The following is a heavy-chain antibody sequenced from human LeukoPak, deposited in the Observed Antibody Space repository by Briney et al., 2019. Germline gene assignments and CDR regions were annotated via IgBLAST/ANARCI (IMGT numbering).Heavy chain of an antibody. CDR2: INNDGSST. D-gene: IGHD1-1*01. CDR3: ARGGINQFDY. J-gene: IGHJ4*02. CDR1: GFTFSNYW. V-gene: IGHV3-74*01. Sequence: PGGSLRLSCAASGFTFSNYWMHWVRHAPGKGLVWISRINNDGSSTTYADSVKGRFTIYRDNAKNTVYLQMTSLRAEDTAVYYCARGGINQFDYWGQGTPVTVSS.